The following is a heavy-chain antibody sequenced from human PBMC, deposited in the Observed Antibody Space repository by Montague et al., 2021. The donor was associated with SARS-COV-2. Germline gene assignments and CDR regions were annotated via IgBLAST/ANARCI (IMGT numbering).Heavy chain of an antibody. J-gene: IGHJ4*02. V-gene: IGHV4-59*01. Sequence: SETLSLTCEASGGSISSYYWSWIRQSPGKGLEWIGYVHYTGSTKYNPSLKTRVTLSLDTPKKHCSLKLKSVTAADTAVYYCARAQNTCFIANCVNYFEDWGLGALVTVSS. CDR1: GGSISSYY. D-gene: IGHD1-1*01. CDR3: ARAQNTCFIANCVNYFED. CDR2: VHYTGST.